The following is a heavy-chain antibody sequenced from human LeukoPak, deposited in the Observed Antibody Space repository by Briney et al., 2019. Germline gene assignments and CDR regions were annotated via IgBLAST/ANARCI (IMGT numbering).Heavy chain of an antibody. Sequence: GASVKVSCKASGYKFSNFGISWVRQAPGQGLEWMGWISVYNGDTNYAQKLQGRVTMTTDTSTSTAYMELRSLRSDDTAVYYCARRWLHYMDVWGKGTTVTVSS. CDR2: ISVYNGDT. D-gene: IGHD5-24*01. V-gene: IGHV1-18*04. J-gene: IGHJ6*03. CDR3: ARRWLHYMDV. CDR1: GYKFSNFG.